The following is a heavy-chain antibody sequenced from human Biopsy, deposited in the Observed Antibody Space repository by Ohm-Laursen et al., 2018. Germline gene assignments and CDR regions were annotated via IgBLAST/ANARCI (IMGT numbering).Heavy chain of an antibody. D-gene: IGHD1-26*01. Sequence: GTLSLTCSVSGGSMTGYEWSWIRLAPGKGLEWIGYIYYSGGTKYNPSLASRITFSVDMSKSQFSLKLYSVTAADTAVYYCARVEAGTYDALDIWGQGTLVAVSA. CDR2: IYYSGGT. V-gene: IGHV4-59*01. CDR3: ARVEAGTYDALDI. J-gene: IGHJ3*02. CDR1: GGSMTGYE.